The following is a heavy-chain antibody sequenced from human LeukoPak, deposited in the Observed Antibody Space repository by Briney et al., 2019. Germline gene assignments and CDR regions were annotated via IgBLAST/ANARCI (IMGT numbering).Heavy chain of an antibody. D-gene: IGHD3-22*01. CDR1: GGSISGYY. J-gene: IGHJ4*02. Sequence: SETLSLTCTVPGGSISGYYLSWIRQPPGKGLEWIGYIYYSGSTNYNPSLKSRVTISVDTSKNQFSLKLSSVTAADTAVYYCAGASYDSSGVHWGQGTLVTVSS. CDR3: AGASYDSSGVH. V-gene: IGHV4-59*01. CDR2: IYYSGST.